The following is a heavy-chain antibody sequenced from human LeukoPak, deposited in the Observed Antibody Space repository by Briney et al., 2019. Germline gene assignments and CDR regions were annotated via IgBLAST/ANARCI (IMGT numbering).Heavy chain of an antibody. J-gene: IGHJ3*02. D-gene: IGHD3-22*01. Sequence: SETLSLTCTVSGGSISSYYWSWIRQPPGKGLEWIGYIYYSGSTNYNPSLKSRVTISVDTSKNQFSLKLSSVTAADTAVYYCARDLPHYYYDSSGYKAVDAFDIWGQGTMVTVSS. CDR3: ARDLPHYYYDSSGYKAVDAFDI. CDR2: IYYSGST. V-gene: IGHV4-59*01. CDR1: GGSISSYY.